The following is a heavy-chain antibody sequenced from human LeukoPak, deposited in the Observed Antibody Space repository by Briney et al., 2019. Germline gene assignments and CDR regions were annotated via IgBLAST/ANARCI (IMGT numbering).Heavy chain of an antibody. Sequence: SVKVSCKASGGTFSTFGTSWVRQAPGQGLEWMGGIIPLFDTPRYAQKFQGRVTITADESTSTAYLELTSLRSEDTAMYYCAGIQLWLSDWGQGTLVTVSS. CDR3: AGIQLWLSD. CDR1: GGTFSTFG. CDR2: IIPLFDTP. D-gene: IGHD5-18*01. J-gene: IGHJ4*02. V-gene: IGHV1-69*13.